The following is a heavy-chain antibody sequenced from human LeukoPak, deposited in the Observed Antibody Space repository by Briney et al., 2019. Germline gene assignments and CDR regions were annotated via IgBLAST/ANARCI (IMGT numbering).Heavy chain of an antibody. CDR1: GGSISSSSYY. CDR3: ARLWTNYYDSGGYLLGGAHSWFDY. D-gene: IGHD3-22*01. J-gene: IGHJ4*02. CDR2: IYYTGST. V-gene: IGHV4-39*07. Sequence: SETLSLTCTVSGGSISSSSYYWGWIRQPPGKGLEWIGSIYYTGSTYYNSSLKSRVTISVDTSKNQVSLRLSSVTAADTAVYYCARLWTNYYDSGGYLLGGAHSWFDYWGQGTLVTVSS.